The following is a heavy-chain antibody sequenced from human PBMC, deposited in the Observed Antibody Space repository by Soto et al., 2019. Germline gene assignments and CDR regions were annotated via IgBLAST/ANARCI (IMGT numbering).Heavy chain of an antibody. CDR1: GDSISSYY. CDR3: AREYTKIVDGPTPFYFDC. Sequence: QVQLQESGPGLVKPSETLSLTCSVSGDSISSYYWSWIRQSAGKGLEWIGRTYITGDTNYNPSLKSRVTMSVDTSKNQLSLKLSSVTAADTAVYYCAREYTKIVDGPTPFYFDCWGQGTPVTVSS. CDR2: TYITGDT. V-gene: IGHV4-4*07. J-gene: IGHJ4*02. D-gene: IGHD6-19*01.